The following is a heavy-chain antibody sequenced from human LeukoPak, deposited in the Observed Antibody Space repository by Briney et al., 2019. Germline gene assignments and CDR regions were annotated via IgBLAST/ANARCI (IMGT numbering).Heavy chain of an antibody. Sequence: ASVKVSCKASGYTFIAYYMHWVRQAPGQGLEWMGWINPNSGGTNYAQKFQGRVTMTRDASISTAYMDLSRLRSDDTAVYYCARAYDSSGYYSAFDIWGQGTMVTVSS. J-gene: IGHJ3*02. D-gene: IGHD3-22*01. CDR3: ARAYDSSGYYSAFDI. CDR1: GYTFIAYY. CDR2: INPNSGGT. V-gene: IGHV1-2*02.